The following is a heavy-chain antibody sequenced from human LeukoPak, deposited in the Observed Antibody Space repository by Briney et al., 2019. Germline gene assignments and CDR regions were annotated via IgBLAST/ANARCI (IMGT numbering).Heavy chain of an antibody. V-gene: IGHV3-43*02. J-gene: IGHJ4*02. Sequence: GGSLRLSCAASGFSFDDYGMHWVRQVPGKGLEWVSLISGDGGSTYYADSVKSRFTISRDNSKNTLYLQMNSLRAEDTAVYYCATNARVGATRGYYFDYWGQGTLVTVSS. CDR1: GFSFDDYG. CDR3: ATNARVGATRGYYFDY. CDR2: ISGDGGST. D-gene: IGHD1-26*01.